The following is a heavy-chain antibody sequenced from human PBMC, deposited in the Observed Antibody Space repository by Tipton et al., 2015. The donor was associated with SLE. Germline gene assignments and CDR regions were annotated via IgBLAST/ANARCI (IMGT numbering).Heavy chain of an antibody. CDR2: IRSKAYGGTT. Sequence: LSLTCAASGFTFSSYAMSWVRQAPGKGLEWVGFIRSKAYGGTTEYAASVKGRFTISRDDSKSIAYLQMNSLKTEDTAVYYCTRVAYSSGWVDYYYYYMDVWGKGTTVTVSS. V-gene: IGHV3-49*04. D-gene: IGHD6-19*01. CDR1: GFTFSSYA. CDR3: TRVAYSSGWVDYYYYYMDV. J-gene: IGHJ6*03.